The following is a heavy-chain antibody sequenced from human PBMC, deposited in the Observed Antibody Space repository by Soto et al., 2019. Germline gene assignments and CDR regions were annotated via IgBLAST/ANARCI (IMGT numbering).Heavy chain of an antibody. CDR1: GGTFSSYA. CDR2: IIPIFGTA. CDR3: ARDLKTTVKGAYYYYYYGMDV. Sequence: QVQLVQSGAEVKKPGSSVKVPCKASGGTFSSYAISWVRQAPGQGLEWMGGIIPIFGTANYAQKFQGRVTITADKSTSTAYMELSSLRSEDTAVYYCARDLKTTVKGAYYYYYYGMDVWGQGTTVTVSS. V-gene: IGHV1-69*06. D-gene: IGHD4-17*01. J-gene: IGHJ6*02.